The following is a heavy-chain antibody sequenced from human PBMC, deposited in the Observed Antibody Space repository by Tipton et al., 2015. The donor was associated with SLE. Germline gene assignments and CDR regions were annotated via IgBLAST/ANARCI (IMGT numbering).Heavy chain of an antibody. Sequence: TLSLTCTVSGGSISSSSYYWHWIRQPPGKGLGWMGFIYYTGSTNYNPSLQSRVTISVDTSKNQFFLKLNSVTAADTAVYYCARSTGPRGYYYGSGSFDYWGQGTLVTVSS. V-gene: IGHV4-61*01. CDR1: GGSISSSSYY. J-gene: IGHJ4*02. CDR3: ARSTGPRGYYYGSGSFDY. D-gene: IGHD3-10*01. CDR2: IYYTGST.